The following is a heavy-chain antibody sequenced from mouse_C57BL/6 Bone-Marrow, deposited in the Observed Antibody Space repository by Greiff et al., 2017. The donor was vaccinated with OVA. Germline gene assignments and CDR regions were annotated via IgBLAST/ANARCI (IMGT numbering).Heavy chain of an antibody. CDR3: ARWRDYYAMDY. CDR1: GYAFSSSW. Sequence: VKLQQSGPELVKPGASVKISCKASGYAFSSSWMNWVKQRPGKGLEWIGRIYPGDGDTNYNGKFKGKATLTADKSSSTAYMQLSSLTSEDSAVDVYARWRDYYAMDYWGQGTSVTVSS. J-gene: IGHJ4*01. V-gene: IGHV1-82*01. CDR2: IYPGDGDT.